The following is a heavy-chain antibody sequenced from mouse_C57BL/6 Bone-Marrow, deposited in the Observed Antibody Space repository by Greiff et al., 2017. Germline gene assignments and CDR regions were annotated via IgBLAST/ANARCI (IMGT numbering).Heavy chain of an antibody. CDR3: TMGLFDY. CDR1: GFNIKDDY. Sequence: AQLQQSGAELVRPGASVKLSCTASGFNIKDDYMHWVKQRPEQGLEWIGWIDPENGDTEYASKFQGKATITADTSSNTAYLQLSSLTSEDTAVYYCTMGLFDYWGQGTTLTVSS. D-gene: IGHD2-4*01. V-gene: IGHV14-4*01. J-gene: IGHJ2*01. CDR2: IDPENGDT.